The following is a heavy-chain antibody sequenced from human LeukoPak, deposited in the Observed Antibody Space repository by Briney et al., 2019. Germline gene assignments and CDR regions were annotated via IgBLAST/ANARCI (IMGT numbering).Heavy chain of an antibody. J-gene: IGHJ4*02. CDR2: ISSSSSYI. V-gene: IGHV3-21*01. Sequence: GGSLRLSCAASGFTFSSYSMNWVRQAPGKGLEWVSSISSSSSYIYYADSAKGRFTISRDNAKNSLYLQMNSLRAEDTAVYYCARADYSSSSEDYWGQGTLVTVSS. D-gene: IGHD6-6*01. CDR1: GFTFSSYS. CDR3: ARADYSSSSEDY.